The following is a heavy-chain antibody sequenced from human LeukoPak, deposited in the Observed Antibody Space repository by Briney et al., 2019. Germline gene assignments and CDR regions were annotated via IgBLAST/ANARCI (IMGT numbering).Heavy chain of an antibody. Sequence: ASVKVSCKASGSPFTRYYMHWVRQAPGQGLEWMGWINPNSGGTNYAQKFQGRVTMTRDTSISTAYMELSRLRSDDTAVYYCARTCSSTSCYTDYFDYWGQGTLVTVSS. D-gene: IGHD2-2*02. V-gene: IGHV1-2*02. CDR2: INPNSGGT. CDR3: ARTCSSTSCYTDYFDY. J-gene: IGHJ4*02. CDR1: GSPFTRYY.